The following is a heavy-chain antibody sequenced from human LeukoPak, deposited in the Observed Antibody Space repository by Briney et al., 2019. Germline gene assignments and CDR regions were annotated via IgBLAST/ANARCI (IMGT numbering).Heavy chain of an antibody. D-gene: IGHD4-17*01. J-gene: IGHJ3*02. CDR3: ARLYEVDYGDYALFSAAFDI. CDR1: GYSFTNYW. V-gene: IGHV5-10-1*01. Sequence: RGESLNISCKGSGYSFTNYWISWVRQMPGKGLEWMGRIDPSDSYTNYSPSFQGHVTISADKSDSTAYLQWSSLKASDTAMYYCARLYEVDYGDYALFSAAFDIWGQGTMVTVSS. CDR2: IDPSDSYT.